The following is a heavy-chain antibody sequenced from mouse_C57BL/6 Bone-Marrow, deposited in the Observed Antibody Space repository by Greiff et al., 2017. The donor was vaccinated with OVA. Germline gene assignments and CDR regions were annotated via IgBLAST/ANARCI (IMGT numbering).Heavy chain of an antibody. CDR1: GYTFTDYY. D-gene: IGHD1-1*01. J-gene: IGHJ1*03. CDR2: INPNNGGN. Sequence: EVQLQQSGPELVKPGASVKISCKASGYTFTDYYMNWVKQSHGKSLEWIGDINPNNGGNSYNQKFKGKATLTVDKSYSTAYMELRSLTSEDSAVYYCAREDITTVVDWYFDVWGTGTTVTVSS. V-gene: IGHV1-26*01. CDR3: AREDITTVVDWYFDV.